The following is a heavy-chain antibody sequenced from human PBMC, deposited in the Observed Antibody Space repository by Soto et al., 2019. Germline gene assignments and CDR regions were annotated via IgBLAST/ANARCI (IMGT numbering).Heavy chain of an antibody. D-gene: IGHD3-16*01. Sequence: SETLSLTCAVYGGSFSGYYWSWIRQPPGKGLEWIGDIHYSGSTKYNPSLKSRVTISVDTSKNQFSLKLSSVTAADTAVYYCARATFGSSRELDPWGQGTLVTVSS. J-gene: IGHJ5*02. CDR1: GGSFSGYY. CDR2: IHYSGST. V-gene: IGHV4-34*01. CDR3: ARATFGSSRELDP.